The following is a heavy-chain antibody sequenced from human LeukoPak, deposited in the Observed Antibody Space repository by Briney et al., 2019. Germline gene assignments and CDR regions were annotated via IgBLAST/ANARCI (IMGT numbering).Heavy chain of an antibody. CDR3: ARDAAAAGTGLGWFDP. CDR2: INPSGGDT. J-gene: IGHJ5*02. CDR1: GFTFSSYY. D-gene: IGHD6-13*01. Sequence: GASAKVSCKASGFTFSSYYMHWVRQAPGQGLEWMGLINPSGGDTSYAQKFQGRVTMTRDTSTSTVYMELRRLRSEDTAMYYCARDAAAAGTGLGWFDPWGQGTLVTVSS. V-gene: IGHV1-46*01.